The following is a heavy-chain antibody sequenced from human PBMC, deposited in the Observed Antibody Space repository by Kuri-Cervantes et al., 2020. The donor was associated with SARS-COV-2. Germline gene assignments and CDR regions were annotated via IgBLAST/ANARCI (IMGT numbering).Heavy chain of an antibody. CDR1: GFTFSSYS. CDR3: ARDVNIVVVPAYYYGMDV. CDR2: ISSSSSYI. Sequence: GGSLRLSCAASGFTFSSYSVNWVRQAPGKGLEWVSSISSSSSYIYYADSVKGRFTISRDNAKNSLYLQMSSLRAEDTAVYYCARDVNIVVVPAYYYGMDVWGQGTTVTVSS. J-gene: IGHJ6*02. D-gene: IGHD2-2*01. V-gene: IGHV3-21*01.